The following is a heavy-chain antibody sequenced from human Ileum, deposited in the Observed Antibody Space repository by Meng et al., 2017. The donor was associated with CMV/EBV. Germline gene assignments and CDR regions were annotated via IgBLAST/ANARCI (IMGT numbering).Heavy chain of an antibody. D-gene: IGHD2-2*01. CDR3: AADISTAWFYY. V-gene: IGHV4-39*07. Sequence: QVQLYESGPGLVKPSENLSLTCTVSGDSISSGRHFWGWISQAPGKGLEWIATIHYTETTHYNPYLKSRITISVDTSKNQISLKVNSVTAADTAMYYCAADISTAWFYYWGQGTLVTASS. CDR2: IHYTETT. J-gene: IGHJ4*02. CDR1: GDSISSGRHF.